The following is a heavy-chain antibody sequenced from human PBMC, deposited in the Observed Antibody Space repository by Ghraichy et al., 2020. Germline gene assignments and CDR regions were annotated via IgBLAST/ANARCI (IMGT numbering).Heavy chain of an antibody. CDR3: AREVSATTLGWFDR. V-gene: IGHV4-59*01. CDR2: IYYSGSI. CDR1: GGSISTYY. Sequence: SETLSLTCTVSGGSISTYYWSWIRQPPGKGLEWIGYIYYSGSINYNPSLKSRVTISVDTSKNQFSLKLNSVTAADTAVYYCAREVSATTLGWFDRWGQGTLVTVSS. J-gene: IGHJ5*02. D-gene: IGHD1-20*01.